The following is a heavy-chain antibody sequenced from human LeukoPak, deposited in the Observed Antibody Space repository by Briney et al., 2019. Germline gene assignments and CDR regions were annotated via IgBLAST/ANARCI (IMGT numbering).Heavy chain of an antibody. D-gene: IGHD2-8*01. CDR2: IKQDGSEK. Sequence: GGSLRLSCAASGFTFSSYWMSWVRQAPGKGLEWVANIKQDGSEKYYVDSVKGRFTISRDNAKNSLYLQMNSLRAEDTAVYYCARVQGHPPNGLDVWGQGTMVTVSS. V-gene: IGHV3-7*01. CDR3: ARVQGHPPNGLDV. CDR1: GFTFSSYW. J-gene: IGHJ3*01.